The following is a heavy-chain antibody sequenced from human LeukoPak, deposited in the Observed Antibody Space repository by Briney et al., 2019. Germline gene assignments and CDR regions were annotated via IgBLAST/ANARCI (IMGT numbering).Heavy chain of an antibody. Sequence: GESLKISCKGSGYSFTSYWIGWVRQMPGKGLEWMGIIYPGDSDTRYSPSFQGPVTISADRSISTAYLQWSSLKASDTAMYYCARLPKDIVVVVAATHWGQGTLVTVSS. V-gene: IGHV5-51*01. J-gene: IGHJ4*02. CDR1: GYSFTSYW. D-gene: IGHD2-15*01. CDR2: IYPGDSDT. CDR3: ARLPKDIVVVVAATH.